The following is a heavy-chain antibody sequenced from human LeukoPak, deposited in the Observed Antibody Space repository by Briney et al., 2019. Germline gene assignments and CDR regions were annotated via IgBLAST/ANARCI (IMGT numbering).Heavy chain of an antibody. CDR1: GGSISSYY. Sequence: SETLSLTCTVSGGSISSYYWSWIRQPPGKGLEWIGYIYYSGSTNYNPSLKSRVTISVDTSKNQFSLKLSSVTAADTAVYYCARIHPANWNPFNWFDPWGQGTLVTVSS. D-gene: IGHD1-1*01. J-gene: IGHJ5*02. CDR2: IYYSGST. CDR3: ARIHPANWNPFNWFDP. V-gene: IGHV4-59*08.